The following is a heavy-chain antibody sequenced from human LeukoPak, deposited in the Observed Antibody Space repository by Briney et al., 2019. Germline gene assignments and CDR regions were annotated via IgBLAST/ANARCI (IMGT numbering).Heavy chain of an antibody. J-gene: IGHJ4*02. CDR2: VNPNSGDT. CDR1: GYTFTGYY. Sequence: ASVKVSCKASGYTFTGYYMHWVRQAPGQGLEWMGWVNPNSGDTNYAQKFQGRVTMTRDTSISTAYMELSRLRSDDTAVYFCARDRNDLLLGLDYWGQGTLVSVSS. CDR3: ARDRNDLLLGLDY. D-gene: IGHD3-10*01. V-gene: IGHV1-2*02.